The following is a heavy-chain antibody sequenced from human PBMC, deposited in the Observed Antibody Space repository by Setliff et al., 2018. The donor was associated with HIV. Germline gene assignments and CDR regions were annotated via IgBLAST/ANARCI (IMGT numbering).Heavy chain of an antibody. Sequence: ASVKVSCKASGYTFTSYAMHWVRQAPGQRLEWMGWINAGNGNTKYSQEFQGRVTITRDTSASTAYMELSSLRSEDTAVYYCARDHGNGRAYNFWSGYYSFDYWGQGTLVTVSS. CDR3: ARDHGNGRAYNFWSGYYSFDY. D-gene: IGHD3-3*01. CDR2: INAGNGNT. CDR1: GYTFTSYA. J-gene: IGHJ4*02. V-gene: IGHV1-3*01.